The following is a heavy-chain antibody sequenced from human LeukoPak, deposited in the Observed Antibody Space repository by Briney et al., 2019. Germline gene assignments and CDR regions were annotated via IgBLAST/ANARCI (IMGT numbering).Heavy chain of an antibody. Sequence: PGGSLRLSCAASGLTFSSYSMSWVRQAPGKGLEWVSGTSDRGDYTYYADSVKGRFTISRDTSKNTLYPQMNSLRAEDTALYFCAKKAQYDGHYPLDYWGQGTLVTVSA. CDR1: GLTFSSYS. D-gene: IGHD4/OR15-4a*01. CDR2: TSDRGDYT. V-gene: IGHV3-23*01. CDR3: AKKAQYDGHYPLDY. J-gene: IGHJ4*02.